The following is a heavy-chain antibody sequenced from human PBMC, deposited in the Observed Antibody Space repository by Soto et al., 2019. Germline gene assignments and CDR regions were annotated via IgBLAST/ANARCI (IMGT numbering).Heavy chain of an antibody. J-gene: IGHJ4*02. D-gene: IGHD3-10*01. CDR2: INHSGST. Sequence: QVQLQQWGAGLLKPSETLSLTCAVYGGSFSGYYWSWIRQPPGKGLEWIGEINHSGSTNYNPSLKSRVTISVNTSKNQFTLKLSSVTAAETAVYYCARGRNYYGSGAAYWGQGTLVTVSS. CDR1: GGSFSGYY. CDR3: ARGRNYYGSGAAY. V-gene: IGHV4-34*01.